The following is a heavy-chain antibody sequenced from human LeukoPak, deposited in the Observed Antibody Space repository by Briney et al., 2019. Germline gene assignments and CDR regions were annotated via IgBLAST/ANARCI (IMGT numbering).Heavy chain of an antibody. CDR3: AREYILTAYYGDY. CDR2: INPKSGGA. CDR1: GFTFNAYS. V-gene: IGHV1-2*02. Sequence: GASVKVSCKASGFTFNAYSIHWVRQAPGQGLEWMGWINPKSGGANYAQKFQGRVTMTWDTSISTAYMELSRLRSDDTAVYYCAREYILTAYYGDYWGQGTLVTVSS. D-gene: IGHD3-9*01. J-gene: IGHJ4*02.